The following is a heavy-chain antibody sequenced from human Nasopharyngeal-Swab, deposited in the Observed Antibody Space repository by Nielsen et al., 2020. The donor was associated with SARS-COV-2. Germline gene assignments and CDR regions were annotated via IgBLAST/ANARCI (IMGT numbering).Heavy chain of an antibody. CDR1: GFTFSNFA. Sequence: GESLKISCAASGFTFSNFAMHWVRQARGKSLEWVAVISYDGSSKYDADSVRGRFTVSRDNSINTLYLLMSSLKIEDTAVYYCARAYTNNGWGHFDHWGQGTLVTVSS. V-gene: IGHV3-30-3*01. CDR2: ISYDGSSK. J-gene: IGHJ4*02. D-gene: IGHD6-19*01. CDR3: ARAYTNNGWGHFDH.